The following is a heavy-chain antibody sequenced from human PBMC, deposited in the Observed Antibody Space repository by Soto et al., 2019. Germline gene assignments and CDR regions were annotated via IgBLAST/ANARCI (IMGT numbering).Heavy chain of an antibody. Sequence: SETLSLTCTVSGGSISSYYLSWIRQPPGKGLEWIGYIYYSGSTNYNPSVKSRVTISGDTSKNQFSLKLSSVTAADTAVYYCARVQPWYSSGWYAGALGWFDPWGQGTLVTVSS. CDR1: GGSISSYY. D-gene: IGHD6-19*01. CDR3: ARVQPWYSSGWYAGALGWFDP. CDR2: IYYSGST. V-gene: IGHV4-59*01. J-gene: IGHJ5*02.